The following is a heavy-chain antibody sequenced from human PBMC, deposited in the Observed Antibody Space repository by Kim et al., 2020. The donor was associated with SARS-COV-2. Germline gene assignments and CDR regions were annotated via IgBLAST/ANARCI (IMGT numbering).Heavy chain of an antibody. Sequence: SETLSLTCTVSGDSITSGGYYWSWIRQHPGKGLEWIGYIYYSGITYYNPSLKSRVTMSVDTSKNQFSLKLSSVTAADTAVYYCARSYRGGSPTHFDYWGQGTLVTVSS. D-gene: IGHD1-26*01. J-gene: IGHJ4*02. CDR1: GDSITSGGYY. CDR3: ARSYRGGSPTHFDY. V-gene: IGHV4-31*03. CDR2: IYYSGIT.